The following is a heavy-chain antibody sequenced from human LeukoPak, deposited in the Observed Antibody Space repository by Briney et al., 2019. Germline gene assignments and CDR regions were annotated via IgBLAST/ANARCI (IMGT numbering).Heavy chain of an antibody. CDR2: ISYDGSNK. V-gene: IGHV3-30*18. CDR3: AKDSRVVLRFSGYLPPDY. Sequence: GGSLRLSCAASGFTFSSYGMHWVRQAPGKGLEWVAVISYDGSNKYCADSVKGRFTISRDNSKNTLYLQMNSLRAEDTAVYYCAKDSRVVLRFSGYLPPDYWGQGTLVTVSS. J-gene: IGHJ4*02. D-gene: IGHD3-3*01. CDR1: GFTFSSYG.